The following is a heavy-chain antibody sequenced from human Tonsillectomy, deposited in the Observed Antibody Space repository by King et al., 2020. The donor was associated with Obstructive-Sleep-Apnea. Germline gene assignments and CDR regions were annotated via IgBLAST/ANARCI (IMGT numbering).Heavy chain of an antibody. V-gene: IGHV1-18*01. CDR3: AREVGCSGGSCYTRFDP. CDR2: ISAYNGNT. D-gene: IGHD2-15*01. CDR1: GYTFTSYG. J-gene: IGHJ5*02. Sequence: QLVQSGAEVKKPGASVKVSCKASGYTFTSYGISWVRQAPGQGLEWMGWISAYNGNTNYAQKVQGRVTMTTDTSTGTAYMERRGLRSDDTAVYYWAREVGCSGGSCYTRFDPWGQGTLVTVST.